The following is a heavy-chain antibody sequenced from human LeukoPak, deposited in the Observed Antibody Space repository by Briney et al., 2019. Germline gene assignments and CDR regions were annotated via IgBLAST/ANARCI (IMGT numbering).Heavy chain of an antibody. Sequence: GGSLRLSCAASGFTFDDYAMHWVRQAPGKGLEWVSSISWNTGNIGYADSVKGRFTISRDNAKNSLDLQMNSLRAEDTALYYCAQGKNIAVAGLFDYWGQGTLVTVSS. J-gene: IGHJ4*02. CDR2: ISWNTGNI. V-gene: IGHV3-9*01. CDR3: AQGKNIAVAGLFDY. CDR1: GFTFDDYA. D-gene: IGHD6-19*01.